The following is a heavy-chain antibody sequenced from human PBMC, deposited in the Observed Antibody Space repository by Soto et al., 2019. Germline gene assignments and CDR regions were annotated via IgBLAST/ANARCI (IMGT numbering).Heavy chain of an antibody. CDR1: GYTFTSYY. V-gene: IGHV1-46*01. CDR3: ARDGPYGDYLFDI. D-gene: IGHD4-17*01. Sequence: ASVKVSCKASGYTFTSYYMHWVRQAPGQGLEWMGIINPSGGSTSYAQKFQGSVTMTRDTSTSTVYMELSSLRSEDKAVYYCARDGPYGDYLFDIWGQGTMVTVSS. J-gene: IGHJ3*02. CDR2: INPSGGST.